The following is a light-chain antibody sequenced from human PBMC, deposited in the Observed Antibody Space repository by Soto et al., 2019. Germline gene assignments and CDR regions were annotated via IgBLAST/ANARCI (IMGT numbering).Light chain of an antibody. V-gene: IGKV3-15*01. J-gene: IGKJ1*01. Sequence: EIVMTQSPATLSVSPGERATLSCRASQSVNNNLAWYQQRPGQAPRLLIYGASTRATGIPARFSGSGSGTVFTLTISSLQSEDFAVYYCQQYNNWWTFGQGTKVEIK. CDR1: QSVNNN. CDR3: QQYNNWWT. CDR2: GAS.